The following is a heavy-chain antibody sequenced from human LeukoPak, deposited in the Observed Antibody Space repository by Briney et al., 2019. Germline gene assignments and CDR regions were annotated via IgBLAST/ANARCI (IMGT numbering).Heavy chain of an antibody. J-gene: IGHJ4*02. Sequence: PGGSLRLSCAASGFTFSSYAMHWVRQALGKGLEWVAVISYDGSNKYYADSVKGRFTISRDNSKNTLYLQMNSLRAEDTAVYYCARRYCSSTSCYALGDFDYWGQGTLVTVSS. CDR1: GFTFSSYA. CDR3: ARRYCSSTSCYALGDFDY. V-gene: IGHV3-30*04. D-gene: IGHD2-2*01. CDR2: ISYDGSNK.